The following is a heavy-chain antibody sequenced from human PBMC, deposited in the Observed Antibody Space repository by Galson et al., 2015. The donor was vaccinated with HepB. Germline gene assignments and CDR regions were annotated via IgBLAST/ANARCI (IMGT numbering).Heavy chain of an antibody. CDR3: ARDTYSSGWYGGVDY. CDR1: GFTFSSYA. Sequence: SLRLSCAASGFTFSSYAMHWVRQAPGKGLEWVAVISYDGSNKYYADSVKGRFTISRDNSKNTLYLQMNSLRAEDTAVYYCARDTYSSGWYGGVDYWGQGTLVTVSS. J-gene: IGHJ4*02. V-gene: IGHV3-30-3*01. D-gene: IGHD6-19*01. CDR2: ISYDGSNK.